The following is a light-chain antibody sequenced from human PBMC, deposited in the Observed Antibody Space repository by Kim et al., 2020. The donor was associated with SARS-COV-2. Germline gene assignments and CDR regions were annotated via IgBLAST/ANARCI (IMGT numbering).Light chain of an antibody. Sequence: DVQMTQSPSSLSASVGDRVTITCRASQDIKNYLAWYQQKPGTVPQLLIYAAATLQSGVPSRFSGGGSGTDFTLTISSLQPEDVATYYSQKYNSAPFAFGPGTKVDIK. CDR1: QDIKNY. CDR3: QKYNSAPFA. CDR2: AAA. V-gene: IGKV1-27*01. J-gene: IGKJ3*01.